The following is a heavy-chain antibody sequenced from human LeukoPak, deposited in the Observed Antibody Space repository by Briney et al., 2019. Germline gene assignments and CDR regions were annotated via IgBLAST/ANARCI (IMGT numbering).Heavy chain of an antibody. Sequence: ASVKVSCKASGGTFSSYAISWVRQAPGQGLEWMGRIIPILGIANYAQKFQGRVTTTADKSTSTAYMELSSLRSEDTAVYYCARATSIAARGSPNWFDPWGQGTLVTVSS. CDR3: ARATSIAARGSPNWFDP. D-gene: IGHD6-6*01. CDR1: GGTFSSYA. CDR2: IIPILGIA. V-gene: IGHV1-69*04. J-gene: IGHJ5*02.